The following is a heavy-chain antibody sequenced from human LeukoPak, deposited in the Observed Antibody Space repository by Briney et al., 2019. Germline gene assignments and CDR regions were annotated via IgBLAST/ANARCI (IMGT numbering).Heavy chain of an antibody. D-gene: IGHD3-22*01. J-gene: IGHJ4*02. V-gene: IGHV3-74*01. CDR1: GFIFSGHW. CDR2: INSDGRTT. CDR3: VRDSSGSY. Sequence: GVLRLSCAASGFIFSGHWMHWVRQAPGKGLVWVSRINSDGRTTDYADSVRGRLTTSRDNAKNTLYLQMNSLRVEDTAVYYCVRDSSGSYWGQGTLVTVSS.